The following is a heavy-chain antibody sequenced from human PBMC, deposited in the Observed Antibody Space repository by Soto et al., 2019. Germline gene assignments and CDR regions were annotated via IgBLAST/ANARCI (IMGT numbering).Heavy chain of an antibody. V-gene: IGHV3-11*01. Sequence: QVQLVESGGGLVKPGGSLRLSCAASGFTFSDYYMSWIRQAPGKGLEWASYISSNGRTIYYADSVKGRFTISRDNAKNSLYLQMNSLRAEDTAVYYCAREITIFGVAPGDALDIWGQGTMVTVSS. CDR3: AREITIFGVAPGDALDI. D-gene: IGHD3-3*01. CDR2: ISSNGRTI. CDR1: GFTFSDYY. J-gene: IGHJ3*02.